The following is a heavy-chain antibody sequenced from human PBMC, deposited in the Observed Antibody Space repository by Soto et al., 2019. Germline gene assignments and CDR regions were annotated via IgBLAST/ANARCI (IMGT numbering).Heavy chain of an antibody. CDR3: ARDPLGYYGMDV. D-gene: IGHD3-16*01. CDR1: GFSLSTSGMR. V-gene: IGHV2-70*04. Sequence: ESGPTLVNPTQTLTLTCTFSGFSLSTSGMRVSWIRQPPGKALEWLARIDWDDDKFYSTSLKTRLTISKDTSKNQVVLTMTNMDPVDTATYYCARDPLGYYGMDVWGQGTTVTVSS. CDR2: IDWDDDK. J-gene: IGHJ6*02.